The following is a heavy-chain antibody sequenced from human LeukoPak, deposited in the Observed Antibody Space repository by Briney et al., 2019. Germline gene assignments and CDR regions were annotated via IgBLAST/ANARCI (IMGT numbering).Heavy chain of an antibody. CDR1: CGSMSSTIYY. Sequence: SETLSLTCTVCCGSMSSTIYYWPRIRQSPGRGLNWRGNIFYSGTTYYNPSPSLKSRVTISIDTANKQSTPRLTSMISAATALSFCAVQLPPETSSTISMLDYWGQGTLVTVSS. CDR3: AVQLPPETSSTISMLDY. D-gene: IGHD5-24*01. J-gene: IGHJ4*02. CDR2: IFYSGTT. V-gene: IGHV4-39*01.